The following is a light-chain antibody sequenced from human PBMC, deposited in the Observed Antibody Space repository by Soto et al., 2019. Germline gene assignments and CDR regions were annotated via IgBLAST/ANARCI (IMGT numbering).Light chain of an antibody. CDR3: QQYGSSPPT. Sequence: DIVMTQSPDSLAVSLCERATINCKSSQSVLYSSNNKNYLAWYQQKPGQAPRLLIYGASSRATGIPDRFSGSGSGTDFTLTISRLEPEDFAVYYCQQYGSSPPTFGQGTKVDTK. J-gene: IGKJ1*01. CDR2: GAS. CDR1: QSVLYSSNNKNY. V-gene: IGKV4-1*01.